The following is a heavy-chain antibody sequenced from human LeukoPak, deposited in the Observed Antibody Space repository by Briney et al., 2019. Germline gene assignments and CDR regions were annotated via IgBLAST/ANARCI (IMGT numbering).Heavy chain of an antibody. V-gene: IGHV4-39*07. D-gene: IGHD3-10*02. CDR2: IYYSGST. CDR1: GGSISSSSYY. J-gene: IGHJ5*02. CDR3: ARAVRGHSTWDTRGAWFDP. Sequence: PSETLSLTCTVSGGSISSSSYYWGWIRQPPGKGLEWIGSIYYSGSTYYNPSLKSRVTISVDTSKNQFSLKLTSVTAADTAVYYCARAVRGHSTWDTRGAWFDPWGQGTLVTVSS.